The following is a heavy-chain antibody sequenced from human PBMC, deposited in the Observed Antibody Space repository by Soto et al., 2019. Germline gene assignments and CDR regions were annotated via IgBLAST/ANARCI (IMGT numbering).Heavy chain of an antibody. V-gene: IGHV1-69*01. D-gene: IGHD1-26*01. Sequence: QVLLLQSGAEVKKPGSSVKVSCKASGGTFGNYIISWVRQAPGQGLEWMGGIMPILGTTYYVQKFQGRINISAGESTTTVYLELSSLSCDDAVHYFCEADVGFAVFPVVWGQGTTVAVSS. CDR2: IMPILGTT. CDR1: GGTFGNYI. J-gene: IGHJ6*02. CDR3: EADVGFAVFPVV.